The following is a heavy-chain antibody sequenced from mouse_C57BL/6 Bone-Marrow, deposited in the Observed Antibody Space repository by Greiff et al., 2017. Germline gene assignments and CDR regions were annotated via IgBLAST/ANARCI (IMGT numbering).Heavy chain of an antibody. CDR2: ILPGSGST. CDR3: ARPENDGSNSSYYYDY. CDR1: GYTFTGYW. J-gene: IGHJ2*01. D-gene: IGHD1-1*01. V-gene: IGHV1-9*01. Sequence: QVQLQQSGAELVKPGASVKLSCKASGYTFTGYWIAWVKQRPGHGLEWIGAILPGSGSTNYNEKFKGKATFTAETSSNTAYMQLSSLTTEDSDIYDCARPENDGSNSSYYYDYGGQGTTLTVSS.